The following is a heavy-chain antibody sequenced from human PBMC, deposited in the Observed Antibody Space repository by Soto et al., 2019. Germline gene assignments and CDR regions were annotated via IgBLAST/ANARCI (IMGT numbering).Heavy chain of an antibody. CDR3: AKALRQWLVHDAFDI. CDR1: GFTFSSYG. J-gene: IGHJ3*02. CDR2: ISYDGSNK. V-gene: IGHV3-30*18. D-gene: IGHD6-19*01. Sequence: PGGSLILSCAASGFTFSSYGMHWVRQAPGKGLEWVAVISYDGSNKYYADSVKGRFTISRDNSKNTLYLQMNSLRAEDTAVYYCAKALRQWLVHDAFDIWGQGTMVTVSS.